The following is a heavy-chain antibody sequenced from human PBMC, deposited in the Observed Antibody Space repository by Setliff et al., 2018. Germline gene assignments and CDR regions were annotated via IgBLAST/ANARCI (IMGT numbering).Heavy chain of an antibody. Sequence: VALVKVSCKASGYTFRNYAFAWVRQAPGQGLEWVGWISVYNGDTNYAQKFQGRVTLTTDTSTSTAYMELRSLTSDDSAFYYCARAPSVELVTIRTNSWFTYWGQGTLVTVSS. CDR2: ISVYNGDT. V-gene: IGHV1-18*01. J-gene: IGHJ4*02. CDR3: ARAPSVELVTIRTNSWFTY. D-gene: IGHD5-18*01. CDR1: GYTFRNYA.